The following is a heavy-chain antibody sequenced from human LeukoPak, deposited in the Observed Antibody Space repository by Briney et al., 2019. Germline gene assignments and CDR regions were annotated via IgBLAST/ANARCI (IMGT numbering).Heavy chain of an antibody. D-gene: IGHD5-18*01. J-gene: IGHJ6*02. V-gene: IGHV1-69*04. Sequence: SVKVSCKASGGTFSSSAITWVRQAPGQGLEWMGRIISVLNITSYAQKFQGSVTITADTSTSTVYMELSSLRSEETAVYYCARDQGLTAPPPYGLDVWGQGTTVIVSS. CDR2: IISVLNIT. CDR1: GGTFSSSA. CDR3: ARDQGLTAPPPYGLDV.